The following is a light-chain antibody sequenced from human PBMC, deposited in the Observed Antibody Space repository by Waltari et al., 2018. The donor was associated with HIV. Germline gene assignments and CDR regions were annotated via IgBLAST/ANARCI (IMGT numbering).Light chain of an antibody. CDR2: DVN. CDR3: CSYAGSSTVV. J-gene: IGLJ2*01. V-gene: IGLV2-23*02. CDR1: SSDVGDYNY. Sequence: QSALTQPASVSGSPGQSITISCTGTSSDVGDYNYVSWYQQHPGKAPKLMIYDVNKRPSGVSTRFSGSKSGNTASLTISGLQAEDEADYYCCSYAGSSTVVFGGGTKLTVL.